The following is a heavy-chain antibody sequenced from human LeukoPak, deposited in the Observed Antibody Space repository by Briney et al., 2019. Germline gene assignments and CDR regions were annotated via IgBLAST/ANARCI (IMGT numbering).Heavy chain of an antibody. V-gene: IGHV3-21*01. D-gene: IGHD1-26*01. CDR2: TSSSSSYI. Sequence: GGSLRLSCAASGFTFSSYSMNWVRQAPGKGLEWVSSTSSSSSYIYYADSVKGRFTISRDNAKNSLYLQMNSLRAEDTAVYYCARDPFVVGARGGFDYWGQGTLVTVSS. J-gene: IGHJ4*02. CDR1: GFTFSSYS. CDR3: ARDPFVVGARGGFDY.